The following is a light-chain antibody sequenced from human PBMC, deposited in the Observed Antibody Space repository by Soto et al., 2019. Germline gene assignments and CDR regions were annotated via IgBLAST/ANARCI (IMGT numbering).Light chain of an antibody. J-gene: IGKJ1*01. CDR1: QSFSGT. Sequence: DIQMTESPCTLSASLGDRVTITCRASQSFSGTLAWYQQKPGKAPKLLIFDASSLERGVPSRFSGSGSGTEFTLTISSLQPDDFATYYCQQYDTYSRTFGQGTKVDIK. CDR3: QQYDTYSRT. V-gene: IGKV1-5*01. CDR2: DAS.